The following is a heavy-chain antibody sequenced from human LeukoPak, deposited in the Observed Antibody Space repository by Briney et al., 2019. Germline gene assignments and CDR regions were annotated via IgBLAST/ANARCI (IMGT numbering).Heavy chain of an antibody. Sequence: GGSLRLSCAGSGFTFSNYWMSWVRQAPGKGLEWVANIKQDGSEKNYVDAVKGRFTISRDNAKNSLYLQMNSLRADDTAVYHCARRTAMVTVYYYYYMDVWGKGTTVTVSS. CDR1: GFTFSNYW. D-gene: IGHD5-18*01. V-gene: IGHV3-7*01. CDR3: ARRTAMVTVYYYYYMDV. CDR2: IKQDGSEK. J-gene: IGHJ6*03.